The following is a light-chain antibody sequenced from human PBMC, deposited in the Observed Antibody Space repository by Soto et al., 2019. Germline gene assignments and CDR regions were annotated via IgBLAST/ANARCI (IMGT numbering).Light chain of an antibody. J-gene: IGLJ1*01. CDR2: DVS. CDR3: SSYTSSSSYV. V-gene: IGLV2-14*01. CDR1: SSDVGGYNY. Sequence: QSALTQPASVSGSPGQSITISCTGTSSDVGGYNYVSWYQQHPGKAPKLMIYDVSNRPSGVSNRFSGSKSGNTASLTISGRQAEDEADYFCSSYTSSSSYVFATGTKLTVL.